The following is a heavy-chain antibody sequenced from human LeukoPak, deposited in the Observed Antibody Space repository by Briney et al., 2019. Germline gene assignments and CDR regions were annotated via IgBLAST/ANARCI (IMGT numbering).Heavy chain of an antibody. CDR3: ARSTHSSGWDY. Sequence: ASVKVSCKTSGYTFTGYYMHWVRQAPGQGLEWMGWINPNSGNTGYAQKFQGRVTITRNTSISTAYMELSSLRSEDTAVYYCARSTHSSGWDYWGQGTLVTVSS. V-gene: IGHV1-8*03. D-gene: IGHD6-19*01. J-gene: IGHJ4*02. CDR2: INPNSGNT. CDR1: GYTFTGYY.